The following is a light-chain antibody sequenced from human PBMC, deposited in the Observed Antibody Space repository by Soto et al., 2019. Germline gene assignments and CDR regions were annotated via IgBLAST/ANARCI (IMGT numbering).Light chain of an antibody. CDR1: QNVARNY. V-gene: IGKV3-20*01. CDR2: NAS. CDR3: HQYAWAPLA. Sequence: EIVLTQSPGTLSLSPGERATLSCRASQNVARNYLAWYQQRPGQAPRLLIYNASTRATGIPDRFSGSGSGTDFTRTISRLEPGDFAVYFCHQYAWAPLAFGGGTKVDI. J-gene: IGKJ4*01.